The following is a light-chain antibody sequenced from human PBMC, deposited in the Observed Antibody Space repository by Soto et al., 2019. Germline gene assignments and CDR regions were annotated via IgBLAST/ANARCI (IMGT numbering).Light chain of an antibody. Sequence: DIRLTQSPSSLSTSVGDRVTITCQASQDISNFLNWYQQKPGKAPRLLIYDASSLQTGVPSRFSGSGSGTDFTFTISSLQPEDVATYYCQQYDILPTFGQGTKLEIK. J-gene: IGKJ2*01. CDR2: DAS. CDR1: QDISNF. CDR3: QQYDILPT. V-gene: IGKV1-33*01.